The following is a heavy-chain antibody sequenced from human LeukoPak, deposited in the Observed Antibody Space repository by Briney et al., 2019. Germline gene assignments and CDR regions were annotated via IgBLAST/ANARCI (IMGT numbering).Heavy chain of an antibody. CDR1: GYTFTSYG. Sequence: ASVKVSCRASGYTFTSYGISWVRQAPGQGLEWMGWISAYNGNTNYAQKLQGRVTMTTDTSTSTAYMELRSLRSGDTAVYYCARDGDLGLPGDYWGQGTLVTVSS. CDR2: ISAYNGNT. J-gene: IGHJ4*02. D-gene: IGHD3-10*01. V-gene: IGHV1-18*01. CDR3: ARDGDLGLPGDY.